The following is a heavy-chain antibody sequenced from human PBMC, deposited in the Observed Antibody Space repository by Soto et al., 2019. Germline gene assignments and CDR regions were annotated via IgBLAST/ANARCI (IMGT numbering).Heavy chain of an antibody. CDR1: GYTFTNYD. Sequence: ASVKVSCKASGYTFTNYDINWVRQAPGQGLEWMGWISTYTGNTNYAQKLQGRVTMTTDTSTSTAYMELGSLRSDDTAVYYCARGYYYGSGRPTPGGMDVWGQGTTVTVSS. J-gene: IGHJ6*02. CDR3: ARGYYYGSGRPTPGGMDV. D-gene: IGHD3-10*01. V-gene: IGHV1-18*01. CDR2: ISTYTGNT.